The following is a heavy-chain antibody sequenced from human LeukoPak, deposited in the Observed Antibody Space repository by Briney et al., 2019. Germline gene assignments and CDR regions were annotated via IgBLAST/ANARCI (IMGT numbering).Heavy chain of an antibody. CDR2: INHSGST. CDR3: ARGRRIAARPIYFDY. CDR1: GGSFSGYY. J-gene: IGHJ4*02. D-gene: IGHD6-6*01. V-gene: IGHV4-34*01. Sequence: SETLSLTCAVYGGSFSGYYWSWIRQPPGKGLEWIGEINHSGSTNYNPSLKSRVTISVDTSENQFSLKLSSVTAADTAVYYCARGRRIAARPIYFDYWGQGTLVTVSS.